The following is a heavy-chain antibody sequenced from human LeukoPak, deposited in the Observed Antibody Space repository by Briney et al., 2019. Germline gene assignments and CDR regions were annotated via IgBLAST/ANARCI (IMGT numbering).Heavy chain of an antibody. V-gene: IGHV1-69*05. CDR3: ARANRTVLRGAFDI. CDR1: GGTSNSYA. CDR2: IIPIFGAT. D-gene: IGHD3-10*01. Sequence: ASVKVSCKASGGTSNSYALSWVRQAPGQGLEWMGGIIPIFGATNYAQKFQGRVTFTTDESARTVYMDLSSLKSEDTAVYYCARANRTVLRGAFDIWGQGTMVTVSS. J-gene: IGHJ3*02.